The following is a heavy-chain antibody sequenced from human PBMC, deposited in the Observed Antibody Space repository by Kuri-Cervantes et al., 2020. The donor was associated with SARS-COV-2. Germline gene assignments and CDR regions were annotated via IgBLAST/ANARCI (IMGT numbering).Heavy chain of an antibody. D-gene: IGHD2-2*01. CDR1: GGTFSSYA. CDR2: IIPIFGTA. V-gene: IGHV1-69*05. J-gene: IGHJ3*02. Sequence: SVKVSCKASGGTFSSYAISWVRRAPGQGLEWMGGIIPIFGTANYAQKFQGRVTITTDESTSTAYMELSSLRSEDTAVYYCASSPGDIVVVPADDAFDIWGQGTMVTVSS. CDR3: ASSPGDIVVVPADDAFDI.